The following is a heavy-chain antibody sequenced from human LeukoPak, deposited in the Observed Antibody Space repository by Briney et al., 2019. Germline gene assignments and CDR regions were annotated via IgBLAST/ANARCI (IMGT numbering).Heavy chain of an antibody. Sequence: SETLSLTCTVSGGSISSSKYYWGWIRQPPGKGLEWIGTIFNNGSTHYNPSLKSRVTISVDTSKNQFSLNLSSVTAADTAVYYCARIPSITIFGVVIAPFRGWFDPWGQGTLVTVSS. D-gene: IGHD3-3*01. V-gene: IGHV4-39*01. CDR3: ARIPSITIFGVVIAPFRGWFDP. CDR2: IFNNGST. CDR1: GGSISSSKYY. J-gene: IGHJ5*02.